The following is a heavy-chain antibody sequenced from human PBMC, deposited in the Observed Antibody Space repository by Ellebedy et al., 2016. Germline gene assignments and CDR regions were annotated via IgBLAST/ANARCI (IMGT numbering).Heavy chain of an antibody. Sequence: GESLKISXAASGFTFSDYYMSWIRQAPGKGLEWVSYISSSGSTIYYADSVKGRFTISRDNAKNSLYLQMNSLRAEDTAVYYCARSNPYQLLHAFDIWGQGTMVTVSS. CDR2: ISSSGSTI. V-gene: IGHV3-11*01. D-gene: IGHD2-2*01. J-gene: IGHJ3*02. CDR3: ARSNPYQLLHAFDI. CDR1: GFTFSDYY.